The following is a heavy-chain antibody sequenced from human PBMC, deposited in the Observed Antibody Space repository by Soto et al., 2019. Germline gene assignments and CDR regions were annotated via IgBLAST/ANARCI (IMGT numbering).Heavy chain of an antibody. CDR3: ARATIPSQPKGLDV. D-gene: IGHD2-2*02. CDR1: GYTFNIYS. Sequence: QVQLVQSGAEMKKPGASVKVSCKSSGYTFNIYSIHWLRRAPGQSLEWMGWINGGTGNVEYSQRFQDRVIISRDTSASTDYMEVSRLTFDDTAIYRCARATIPSQPKGLDVWGQGTPVTVSS. CDR2: INGGTGNV. V-gene: IGHV1-3*01. J-gene: IGHJ6*02.